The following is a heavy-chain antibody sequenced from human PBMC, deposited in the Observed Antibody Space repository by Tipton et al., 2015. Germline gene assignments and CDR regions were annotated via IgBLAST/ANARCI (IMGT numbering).Heavy chain of an antibody. J-gene: IGHJ6*02. CDR1: GFTFSSYW. D-gene: IGHD1-14*01. CDR3: AKRTYYDYYAMDV. V-gene: IGHV3-74*01. Sequence: SLRLSCAASGFTFSSYWMHWVRQAPGKGLVWVSHINSDGSSTSYADSVKGRFTISRDNPKNTLYLQVNSLRAEDTAVYYCAKRTYYDYYAMDVWGQGTTVTVSS. CDR2: INSDGSST.